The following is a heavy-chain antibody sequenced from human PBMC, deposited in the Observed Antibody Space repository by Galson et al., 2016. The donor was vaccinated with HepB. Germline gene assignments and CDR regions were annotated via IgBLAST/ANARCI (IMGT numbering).Heavy chain of an antibody. CDR2: ISGDSGGT. CDR3: ANPYSEYRYHY. V-gene: IGHV3-23*01. J-gene: IGHJ4*02. CDR1: GFTFTTYV. Sequence: SLRLSCAASGFTFTTYVMSWVRQAPGKGLEWVSAISGDSGGTFYADSVKGRFTISRDNSKNTLYLQMNSLRAEDTAVYYCANPYSEYRYHYWGQGTLVTVSS. D-gene: IGHD6-6*01.